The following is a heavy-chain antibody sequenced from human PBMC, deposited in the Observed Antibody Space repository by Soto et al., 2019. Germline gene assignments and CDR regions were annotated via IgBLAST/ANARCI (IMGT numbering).Heavy chain of an antibody. CDR1: GYTFRNFG. CDR2: IAAYNGDT. J-gene: IGHJ4*02. V-gene: IGHV1-18*01. Sequence: QVQLVQSGAEVKKPGASVRVSYKASGYTFRNFGYSWLRQAPGQRPEWMGWIAAYNGDTNFAPSLRRRLTMTTDTSTTTVYMELNSLTSDDTAVYYCARDRGTYFDYWGQGTLVTVSS. CDR3: ARDRGTYFDY.